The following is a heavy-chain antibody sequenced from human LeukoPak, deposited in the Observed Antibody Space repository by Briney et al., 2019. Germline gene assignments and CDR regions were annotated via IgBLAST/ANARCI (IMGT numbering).Heavy chain of an antibody. J-gene: IGHJ4*02. CDR3: AKDRPTVYSSSWLHFLDS. CDR2: FSGTGGSA. Sequence: GGSLRLSCAASGFTFSVYAMTWVRQAPGKGLEWVSGFSGTGGSAYYADSVKGRFTISRDNSKNTLYLQMNSLRADDTAVYYCAKDRPTVYSSSWLHFLDSWGQGTLVTVSS. V-gene: IGHV3-23*01. CDR1: GFTFSVYA. D-gene: IGHD6-13*01.